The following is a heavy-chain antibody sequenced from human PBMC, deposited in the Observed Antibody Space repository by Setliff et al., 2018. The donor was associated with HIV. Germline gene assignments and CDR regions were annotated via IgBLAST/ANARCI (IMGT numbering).Heavy chain of an antibody. Sequence: GPTLVNPTQTLTLTCTFSGMSLSASAEAVGWFRQPPGKALEWLAIIYGDDTKYYSPSLMSRLTITKGTPKDQVVLTMTNMDPVDTATYYCARRPSIAPRGWFDSWGQGTLVTVSS. CDR1: GMSLSASAEA. D-gene: IGHD6-6*01. V-gene: IGHV2-5*02. CDR2: IYGDDTK. CDR3: ARRPSIAPRGWFDS. J-gene: IGHJ5*01.